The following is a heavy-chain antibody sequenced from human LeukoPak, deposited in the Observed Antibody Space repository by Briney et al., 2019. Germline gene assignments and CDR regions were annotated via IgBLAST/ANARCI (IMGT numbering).Heavy chain of an antibody. D-gene: IGHD1-26*01. CDR2: INTDGSTT. CDR1: GFTFSSYW. CDR3: ARIGLIVGSTRDGFDI. J-gene: IGHJ3*02. Sequence: PGGSLRLSCAASGFTFSSYWMHWVRQAPGKGLVWVSRINTDGSTTSYVDSVKGRFTISRDNAKNSLYLQMNSLRAEDTAVYYCARIGLIVGSTRDGFDIWGQGTLVTVSS. V-gene: IGHV3-74*01.